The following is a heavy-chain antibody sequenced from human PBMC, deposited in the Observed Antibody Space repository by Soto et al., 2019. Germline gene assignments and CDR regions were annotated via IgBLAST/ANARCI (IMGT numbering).Heavy chain of an antibody. CDR2: IYSGGST. CDR3: ARVGGGKAGNYFDS. V-gene: IGHV3-53*01. J-gene: IGHJ4*02. D-gene: IGHD3-16*01. Sequence: PGGSLRLSCAASGFTVSSNYMSWVRQAPGKGLEWVSVIYSGGSTYYADSVKGRFTISRDNSKNTLYLQMNSLRAEDTAVYYCARVGGGKAGNYFDSWGQGTLVTVSS. CDR1: GFTVSSNY.